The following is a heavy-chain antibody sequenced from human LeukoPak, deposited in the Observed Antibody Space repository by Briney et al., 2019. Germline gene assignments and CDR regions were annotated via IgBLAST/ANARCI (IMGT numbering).Heavy chain of an antibody. CDR1: GFTFSSYA. J-gene: IGHJ4*02. CDR3: ARGTQQQMDY. V-gene: IGHV3-30-3*01. D-gene: IGHD1/OR15-1a*01. Sequence: GGSLRLSCAASGFTFSSYAMHWVRQAPGKGLEWVAVISYDGSNKYYADSVKGRFTISRDNSKNTLYLQMNSLRAEDTAVYHCARGTQQQMDYWGQGTLVTVSS. CDR2: ISYDGSNK.